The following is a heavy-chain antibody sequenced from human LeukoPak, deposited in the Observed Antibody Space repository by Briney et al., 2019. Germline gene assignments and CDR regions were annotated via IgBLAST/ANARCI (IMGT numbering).Heavy chain of an antibody. CDR1: GFTFSNYW. CDR3: ATYVDTVRYDAFDV. Sequence: GGSLRLSCAASGFTFSNYWMDWVRHAPGKGLVWVSRIHPDGKNTAYADSVKGRFAISRDNARNTLFLQMNSLRTEDAAVYYCATYVDTVRYDAFDVWGQGTMVTVSS. CDR2: IHPDGKNT. V-gene: IGHV3-74*01. J-gene: IGHJ3*01. D-gene: IGHD5-18*01.